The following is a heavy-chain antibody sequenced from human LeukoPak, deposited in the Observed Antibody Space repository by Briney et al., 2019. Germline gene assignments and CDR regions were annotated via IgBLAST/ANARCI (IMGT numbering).Heavy chain of an antibody. CDR2: TSGSGGST. D-gene: IGHD2-15*01. CDR1: GFTFSSYA. Sequence: GGSLRLSCAASGFTFSSYAMSWVRQAPGKGLEWVSGTSGSGGSTYYAGSVKGRFTISRDNSKNTLYLQMNSLRVEDTDVYYSAKNGGSQCYSHLDSWGQGTLVTVSS. V-gene: IGHV3-23*01. J-gene: IGHJ4*02. CDR3: AKNGGSQCYSHLDS.